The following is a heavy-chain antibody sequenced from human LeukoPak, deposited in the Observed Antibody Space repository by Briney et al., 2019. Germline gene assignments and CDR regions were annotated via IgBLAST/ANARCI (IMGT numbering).Heavy chain of an antibody. J-gene: IGHJ6*03. Sequence: PGGSLRLSCAASGFTFSSYAMSWVRQAPGKGLEWVSAISGSGGSTYYADSVKGRFTISRDNSKNTLYLQMNSLRAEDTAVYYCARFYGGYYYYYYMDVWGKGTTVTISS. CDR3: ARFYGGYYYYYYMDV. D-gene: IGHD3-3*01. CDR1: GFTFSSYA. V-gene: IGHV3-23*01. CDR2: ISGSGGST.